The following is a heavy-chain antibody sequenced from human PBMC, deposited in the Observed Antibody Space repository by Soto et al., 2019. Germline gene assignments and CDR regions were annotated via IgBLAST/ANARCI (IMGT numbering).Heavy chain of an antibody. CDR2: ISGSGGST. CDR1: GFTFSSYA. Sequence: PGGSLRLSCAASGFTFSSYAMSWVRQAPGKGLEWVSAISGSGGSTYYADSVKGRFTISRDNSKNTLYLQMNSLRAEDTAVYYCATQLEGSSTSFDWFDPWGQGTLVTVSS. J-gene: IGHJ5*02. V-gene: IGHV3-23*01. D-gene: IGHD2-2*01. CDR3: ATQLEGSSTSFDWFDP.